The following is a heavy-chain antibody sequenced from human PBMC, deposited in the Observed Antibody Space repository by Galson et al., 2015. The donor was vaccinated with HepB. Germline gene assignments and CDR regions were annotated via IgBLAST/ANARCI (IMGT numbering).Heavy chain of an antibody. CDR2: ISSSSSYK. CDR3: ARGPGLEFDY. V-gene: IGHV3-21*01. J-gene: IGHJ4*02. Sequence: SLRLSCAASGFTFSDYSMNWVRQAPGKGLEWVSSISSSSSYKYYADSVKGRFNISRDNAKNSLYLQMSSLRAEDTAVYYCARGPGLEFDYWGQGTLVTVSS. CDR1: GFTFSDYS. D-gene: IGHD5/OR15-5a*01.